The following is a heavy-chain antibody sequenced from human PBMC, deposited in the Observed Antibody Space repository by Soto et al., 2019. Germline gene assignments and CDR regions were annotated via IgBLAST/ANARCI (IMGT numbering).Heavy chain of an antibody. V-gene: IGHV3-74*01. D-gene: IGHD6-13*01. CDR2: INNDGSST. Sequence: DVQLVESGGGLVQPGGSLRLSCAASGFTFSSFWMHWVRHDPGKGLVWVSHINNDGSSTNYADSVKGRFTISRDNAKNTLYLQMSSLRAEDTAIYYCVRDNAATSDLFDRWGQGTLVTVSS. CDR1: GFTFSSFW. CDR3: VRDNAATSDLFDR. J-gene: IGHJ4*02.